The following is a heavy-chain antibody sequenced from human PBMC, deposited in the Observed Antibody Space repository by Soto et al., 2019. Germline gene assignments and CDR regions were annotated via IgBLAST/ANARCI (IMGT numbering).Heavy chain of an antibody. Sequence: EVQLVESGGGLVQPGGSLRLSCAASGFTVSSNYMSWVRQAPGKGLEWVSVIYSGGSTYYADSVKGRFTISRDNSKNTLYLQMNSLRAEDTAVYYCARGSGSYYRYYFDYWGQGTLVTVSS. CDR2: IYSGGST. CDR1: GFTVSSNY. J-gene: IGHJ4*02. V-gene: IGHV3-66*01. CDR3: ARGSGSYYRYYFDY. D-gene: IGHD3-10*01.